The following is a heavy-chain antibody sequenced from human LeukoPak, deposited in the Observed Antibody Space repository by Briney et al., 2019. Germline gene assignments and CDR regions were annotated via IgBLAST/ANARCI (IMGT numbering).Heavy chain of an antibody. D-gene: IGHD6-19*01. CDR3: ARAASGWYND. J-gene: IGHJ4*02. V-gene: IGHV3-7*01. CDR2: IKQDGNEK. Sequence: GGSLRLSCAASGFTFSTYWMSWVRQAPGNGLEWVANIKQDGNEKYYVDSVKGRFTISRDNAKNSLYLQMNSLRAEDTAVYYCARAASGWYNDWGQGTLVTVSS. CDR1: GFTFSTYW.